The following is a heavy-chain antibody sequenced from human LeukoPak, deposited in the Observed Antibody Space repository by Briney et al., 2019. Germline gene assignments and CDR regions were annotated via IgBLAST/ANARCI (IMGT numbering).Heavy chain of an antibody. Sequence: GGSLRLSCAASEFTFSNFAMSWVRQAPGKGLQWVSAISDSGGGTFYADSVKGRFTISRDNSKNTLYLQMNSLRAEDTAVYYCAKVGVGWVAFEYWGQGTLVTVSS. V-gene: IGHV3-23*01. CDR1: EFTFSNFA. D-gene: IGHD3-16*01. CDR2: ISDSGGGT. J-gene: IGHJ4*02. CDR3: AKVGVGWVAFEY.